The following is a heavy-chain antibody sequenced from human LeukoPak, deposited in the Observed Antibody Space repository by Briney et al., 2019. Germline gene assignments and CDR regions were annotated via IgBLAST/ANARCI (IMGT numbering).Heavy chain of an antibody. CDR1: GGSFSGYY. CDR2: IYHSGST. CDR3: ARGRKQWLVLWAYYFDY. Sequence: SETLSLTCAVYGGSFSGYYWGWIRQPPGKGLEWIGSIYHSGSTYYNPSLKSRVTISVDTSKNQFSLKLSSVTAADTAVYYCARGRKQWLVLWAYYFDYWGQGTLVTVSS. V-gene: IGHV4-34*01. D-gene: IGHD6-19*01. J-gene: IGHJ4*02.